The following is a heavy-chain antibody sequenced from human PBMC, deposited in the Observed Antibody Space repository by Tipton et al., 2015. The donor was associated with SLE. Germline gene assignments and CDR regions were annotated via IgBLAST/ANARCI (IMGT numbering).Heavy chain of an antibody. D-gene: IGHD4-17*01. J-gene: IGHJ4*02. V-gene: IGHV4-59*01. CDR2: VYHSGST. CDR1: GGSIYNYY. Sequence: LRLSCTISGGSIYNYYWNWIRQSPGKGLEWIGHVYHSGSTIYNPSLKSRVTISIDTSKKEFSLKLSSVTAADTAVYYCARGDYGTKPGFDYWGQGTLVTVST. CDR3: ARGDYGTKPGFDY.